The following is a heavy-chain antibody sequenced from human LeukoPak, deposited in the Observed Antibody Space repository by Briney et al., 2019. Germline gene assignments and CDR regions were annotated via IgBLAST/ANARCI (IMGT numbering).Heavy chain of an antibody. Sequence: QTGGSLRLSCAASGFTFSSYWMHWVRQAPGKGLVWVSRINTDGSSTSYADSVKGRFTISRDNAKNTLYLQMNSLRAEDTAVFYCARAWVISDFDYWGQGTLVTVSS. CDR2: INTDGSST. D-gene: IGHD3-16*02. CDR3: ARAWVISDFDY. CDR1: GFTFSSYW. J-gene: IGHJ4*02. V-gene: IGHV3-74*01.